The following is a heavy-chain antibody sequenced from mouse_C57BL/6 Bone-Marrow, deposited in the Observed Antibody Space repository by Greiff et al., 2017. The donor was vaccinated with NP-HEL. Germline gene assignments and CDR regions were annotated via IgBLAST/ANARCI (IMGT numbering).Heavy chain of an antibody. Sequence: VQLQQSGPVLVKPGASVKMSCKASGYTFTDYYMNWVKQSHGKSLEWIGVINPYNGGTSYNQKFKGKATLTVDKSSSTAYMELNSLTSEDSAVYYCARDGYYEAMDYWGQGTSVTVSS. D-gene: IGHD2-3*01. CDR2: INPYNGGT. V-gene: IGHV1-19*01. CDR1: GYTFTDYY. CDR3: ARDGYYEAMDY. J-gene: IGHJ4*01.